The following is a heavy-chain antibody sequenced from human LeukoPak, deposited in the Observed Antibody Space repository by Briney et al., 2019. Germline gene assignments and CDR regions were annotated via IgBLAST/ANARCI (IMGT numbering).Heavy chain of an antibody. CDR2: IWYDGSNK. J-gene: IGHJ4*02. Sequence: GGSLRLSCAASGFTFSSYGMHWVRQAPGKGLEWVAVIWYDGSNKYYADSVKGRFTISRDNSKNTLYLQMNSLRAEDTAVYYCAKSSRTPYGGNSGYFDYWGQGTLVTVSS. V-gene: IGHV3-33*06. CDR3: AKSSRTPYGGNSGYFDY. D-gene: IGHD4-23*01. CDR1: GFTFSSYG.